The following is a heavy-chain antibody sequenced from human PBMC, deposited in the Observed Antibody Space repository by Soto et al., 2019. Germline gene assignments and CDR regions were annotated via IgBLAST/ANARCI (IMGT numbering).Heavy chain of an antibody. V-gene: IGHV3-11*05. CDR2: ISSSSSYT. CDR3: ARGRVTGDIDY. J-gene: IGHJ4*02. CDR1: GFTFSDYY. Sequence: GGSLRLSCAASGFTFSDYYMSWIRQAPGKGLEWVSYISSSSSYTNYADSVKGRFTISRDNAKNSLYLQMNSLRAEDTAVYYCARGRVTGDIDYWGQGTLVTVSS. D-gene: IGHD1-20*01.